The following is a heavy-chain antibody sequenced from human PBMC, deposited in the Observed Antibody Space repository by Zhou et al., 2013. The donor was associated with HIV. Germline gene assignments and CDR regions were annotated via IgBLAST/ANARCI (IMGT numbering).Heavy chain of an antibody. Sequence: VQLVQSGAEVKKPGSSVKVSCKASGGTFSRYAINWVRQAPGQGLEWMGGIIPIFGTAKYVQKFQGRVTITADKSTSTAYMELSSLTSEDTAVYYCARDLGGDEDYWGQGTLVTVSA. CDR1: GGTFSRYA. CDR3: ARDLGGDEDY. CDR2: IIPIFGTA. V-gene: IGHV1-69*06. J-gene: IGHJ4*02. D-gene: IGHD2-21*01.